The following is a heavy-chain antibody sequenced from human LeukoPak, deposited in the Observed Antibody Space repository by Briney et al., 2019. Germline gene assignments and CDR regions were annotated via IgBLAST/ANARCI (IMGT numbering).Heavy chain of an antibody. CDR1: GLSRRNRGVG. CDR2: IYWDDDK. D-gene: IGHD6-13*01. Sequence: ASGPTLFNPAPTLTLTCTVSGLSRRNRGVGVGWIRQPPGKALEWLSVIYWDDDKRYSTALKSRITITKENSKKQEVLTMTNMHPVDTATYYCVHRGPIGAAVFDYWGQGTLVTVSS. CDR3: VHRGPIGAAVFDY. J-gene: IGHJ4*02. V-gene: IGHV2-5*02.